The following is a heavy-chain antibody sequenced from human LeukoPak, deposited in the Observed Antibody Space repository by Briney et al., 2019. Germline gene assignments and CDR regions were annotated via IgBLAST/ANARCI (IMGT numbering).Heavy chain of an antibody. V-gene: IGHV3-30*02. Sequence: GGSLRLSCAASGFTFSRHAMSWVRQAPGKGLEWVTFTRNDESNKYYADSVKGRFTISRDNSKNTLYLQMNSLRAEDTAVYYCAKWGYCGSTTCLASMDVWGKGTTVTVSS. CDR1: GFTFSRHA. CDR2: TRNDESNK. D-gene: IGHD2-2*01. J-gene: IGHJ6*03. CDR3: AKWGYCGSTTCLASMDV.